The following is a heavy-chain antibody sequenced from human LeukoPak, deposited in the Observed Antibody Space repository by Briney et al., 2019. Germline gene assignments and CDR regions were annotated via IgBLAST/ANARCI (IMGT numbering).Heavy chain of an antibody. CDR1: GYTFTGYY. CDR3: ARRGIAVAGTLPLIDY. Sequence: ASVKVSCKASGYTFTGYYMHWVRQAPGQGLEWMGRINPNSGGTNYAQKFQGRVTMTRDTSISTAYMELSRLRSDDTDVYYCARRGIAVAGTLPLIDYWGQGTLVTVSS. CDR2: INPNSGGT. D-gene: IGHD6-19*01. J-gene: IGHJ4*02. V-gene: IGHV1-2*05.